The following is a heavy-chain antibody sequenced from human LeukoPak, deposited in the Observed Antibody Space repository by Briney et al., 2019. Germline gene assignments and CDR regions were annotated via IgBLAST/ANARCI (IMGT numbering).Heavy chain of an antibody. CDR3: ARDREEDYYMDV. J-gene: IGHJ6*03. V-gene: IGHV3-21*01. CDR2: ISSSSRYI. CDR1: GFTFNRYS. Sequence: NPGGSLRLSCPASGFTFNRYSMNWVRQAPGKGLEWVSSISSSSRYIYYADSVKGRFTISRDNAKNSLYLQMNSLRAEDTAVYYCARDREEDYYMDVWGKGTTVTVSS.